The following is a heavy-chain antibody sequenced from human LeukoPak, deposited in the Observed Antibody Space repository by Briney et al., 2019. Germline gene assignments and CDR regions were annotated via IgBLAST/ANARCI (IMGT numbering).Heavy chain of an antibody. D-gene: IGHD6-13*01. CDR3: ASSPGYSSSWYYY. V-gene: IGHV1-2*02. Sequence: VASVKVSCKASGYTFTGYYMHWVRQAPGQGLEWMGWINPNSGGTNYAQKFQGRVTMTRDTSISTAYTELSRLRSDDTAVYYCASSPGYSSSWYYYWGLGTLVTVSS. J-gene: IGHJ4*02. CDR2: INPNSGGT. CDR1: GYTFTGYY.